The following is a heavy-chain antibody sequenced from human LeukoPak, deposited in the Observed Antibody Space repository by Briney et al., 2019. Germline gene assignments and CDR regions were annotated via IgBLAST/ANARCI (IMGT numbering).Heavy chain of an antibody. J-gene: IGHJ4*02. CDR3: AWHYFDY. Sequence: GGSLRLSCAASGFTFSNAWMSWVRQAPGKGLEWIGRIKTKSDGGTTDYAAPVKGRFTMSRDDSKNTLYRQMNSLETEDTALYYCAWHYFDYWGQGTLVTVSA. CDR2: IKTKSDGGTT. V-gene: IGHV3-15*01. CDR1: GFTFSNAW.